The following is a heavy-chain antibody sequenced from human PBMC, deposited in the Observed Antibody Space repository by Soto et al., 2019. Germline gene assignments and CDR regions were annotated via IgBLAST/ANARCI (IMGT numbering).Heavy chain of an antibody. V-gene: IGHV3-33*01. CDR2: IWYDGSNK. CDR3: ARSNKDIVVVVAAVNQYGMDV. D-gene: IGHD2-15*01. Sequence: GGSLRLSCAASGFTFSSYGMHWVRQAPGKGLEWVAVIWYDGSNKYYADSVKGRFTISRDNSKNTLYLQMNSLRAEDTAVYYCARSNKDIVVVVAAVNQYGMDVWGQGTTVTVSS. CDR1: GFTFSSYG. J-gene: IGHJ6*02.